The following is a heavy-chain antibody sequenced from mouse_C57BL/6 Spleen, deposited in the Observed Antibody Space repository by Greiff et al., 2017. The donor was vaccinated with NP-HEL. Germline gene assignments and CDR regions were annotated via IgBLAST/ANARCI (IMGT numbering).Heavy chain of an antibody. CDR1: GFTFSDYG. CDR3: SRTRNYWFAY. D-gene: IGHD2-1*01. J-gene: IGHJ3*01. Sequence: EVMLVESGGGLVKPGGSLKLSCAASGFTFSDYGMHWVRQAPEKGLEWVAYISRGSSNTYYADTVKGRFTISRDNAKNTLFPQMTSLRSEDTAMYYWSRTRNYWFAYWGQRTLVTVAA. V-gene: IGHV5-17*01. CDR2: ISRGSSNT.